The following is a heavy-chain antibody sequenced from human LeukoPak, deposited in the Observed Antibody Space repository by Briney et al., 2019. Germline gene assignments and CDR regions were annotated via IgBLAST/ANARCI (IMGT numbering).Heavy chain of an antibody. CDR3: ARGDATMGAFDY. V-gene: IGHV5-51*01. CDR1: GYSFTTYW. Sequence: GESLKISCKGSGYSFTTYWIGWLRQMPGKGLEWMGIIYPGDSDTRYSPSFQGQVTISADNSTSTAYLQWSSLKASDTAMYYCARGDATMGAFDYWGQGTLVTVSS. CDR2: IYPGDSDT. J-gene: IGHJ4*02. D-gene: IGHD5-18*01.